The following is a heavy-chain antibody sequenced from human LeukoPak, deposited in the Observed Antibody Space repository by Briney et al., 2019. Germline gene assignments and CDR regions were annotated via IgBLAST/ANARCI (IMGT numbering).Heavy chain of an antibody. CDR1: GGTFSSYA. J-gene: IGHJ4*02. V-gene: IGHV1-69*01. Sequence: SVKVSCKASGGTFSSYAISWVRQAPGQGLEWMGGIIPIFGTANYAQKFQGRVTITADESTSTAYMELSSLRPEDTAVYYCAGVSTIVGATIFDYWGQGTLVTVSS. CDR3: AGVSTIVGATIFDY. CDR2: IIPIFGTA. D-gene: IGHD1-26*01.